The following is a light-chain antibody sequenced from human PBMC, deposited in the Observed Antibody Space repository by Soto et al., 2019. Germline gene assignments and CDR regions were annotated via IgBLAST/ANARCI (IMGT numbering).Light chain of an antibody. J-gene: IGKJ1*01. CDR1: QRVSNNY. Sequence: GVTKSPGTLSLYTGERATLSCRASQRVSNNYLAWYQQKPGQAPRPLIYGASNRATGIPDRFSGSGSGTDFTLTISRLEPEDFAVYYCQQYGRSGTFGQGTNADI. V-gene: IGKV3-20*01. CDR3: QQYGRSGT. CDR2: GAS.